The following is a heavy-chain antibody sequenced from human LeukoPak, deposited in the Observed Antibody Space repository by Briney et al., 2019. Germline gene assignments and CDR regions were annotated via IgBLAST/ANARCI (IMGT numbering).Heavy chain of an antibody. CDR2: ISGSGGST. CDR3: AIILYSTSSDY. CDR1: GFTFSSYA. D-gene: IGHD6-6*01. Sequence: GGSLRLSCAASGFTFSSYAMSWLRQAPGKGLKWVSAISGSGGSTFYADSVKGRFTISRDNSKNTLYLQMNSLRAEDTAVYYCAIILYSTSSDYWGQGTLVTVSS. V-gene: IGHV3-23*01. J-gene: IGHJ4*02.